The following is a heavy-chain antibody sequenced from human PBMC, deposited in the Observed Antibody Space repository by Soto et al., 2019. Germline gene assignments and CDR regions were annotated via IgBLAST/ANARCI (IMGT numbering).Heavy chain of an antibody. CDR1: GDSVPSNSAA. Sequence: QVQLQQSGPGLVKPSQTLSLTCAISGDSVPSNSAAWNWIRQSPSRGLEWLGRTYYRSKWYTDYAVLVKSRITINPDTYKNQFSLQVKSMTAEDTAVYYCASTKEYSSSSGMDVWGQGTTVTVSS. CDR2: TYYRSKWYT. V-gene: IGHV6-1*01. J-gene: IGHJ6*02. CDR3: ASTKEYSSSSGMDV. D-gene: IGHD6-6*01.